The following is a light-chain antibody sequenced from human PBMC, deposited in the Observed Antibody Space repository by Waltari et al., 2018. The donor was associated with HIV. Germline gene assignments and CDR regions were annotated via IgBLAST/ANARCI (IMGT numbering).Light chain of an antibody. CDR3: MQDTHWPLYT. Sequence: DDVMTQSPLSLPVSRGQPASIPCRCSQNPVYSDGNTNLNWLQQRPGQSPRSLIYKVSNRDSGVPDRFSGSGSGTNFTLKISRVEAEDVGVYYCMQDTHWPLYTFGQGTKLEIK. CDR2: KVS. J-gene: IGKJ2*01. V-gene: IGKV2-30*01. CDR1: QNPVYSDGNTN.